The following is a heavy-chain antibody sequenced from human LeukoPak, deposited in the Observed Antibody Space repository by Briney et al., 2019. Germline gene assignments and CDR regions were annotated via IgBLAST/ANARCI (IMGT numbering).Heavy chain of an antibody. D-gene: IGHD3-10*01. CDR2: MSGGDGSA. CDR1: GFTFSTYA. V-gene: IGHV3-23*01. Sequence: GGSLRLSCAASGFTFSTYAMSWVRQAPGQGLEWVSGMSGGDGSAYYAASVKGHFSFSRDDSTNTLYLHMDSLRAEDTATYYCAKGADRFGEFDYWGQGTLVTVSS. CDR3: AKGADRFGEFDY. J-gene: IGHJ4*02.